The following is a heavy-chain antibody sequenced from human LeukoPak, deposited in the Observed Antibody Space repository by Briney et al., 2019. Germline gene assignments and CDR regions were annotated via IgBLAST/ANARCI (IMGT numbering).Heavy chain of an antibody. J-gene: IGHJ4*02. CDR3: ARAIAAAGKGPNDY. CDR1: GFTFSSYA. V-gene: IGHV3-23*01. CDR2: IDNSGGGT. Sequence: GGSLRLSCAASGFTFSSYAMSWVRQAPGKGLEWVSAIDNSGGGTYYADSVKGRFSISRDNSKNTLYLQMNSLRAEDTAVYYCARAIAAAGKGPNDYWGQGTLVTVSS. D-gene: IGHD6-13*01.